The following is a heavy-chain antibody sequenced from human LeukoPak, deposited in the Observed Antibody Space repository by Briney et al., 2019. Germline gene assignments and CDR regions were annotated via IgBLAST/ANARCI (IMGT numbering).Heavy chain of an antibody. CDR3: ARSERDPFRENSPFSEYFQH. J-gene: IGHJ1*01. D-gene: IGHD1-1*01. CDR2: IYPGDSDT. V-gene: IGHV5-51*01. Sequence: GESLKISCKGSGYSFTSYWIGWVRQVPGKGLEWMGIIYPGDSDTRYSPSFQGQVTISADKSISTAYLQWSSLKASDTAMYYCARSERDPFRENSPFSEYFQHWGQGTLVTVSS. CDR1: GYSFTSYW.